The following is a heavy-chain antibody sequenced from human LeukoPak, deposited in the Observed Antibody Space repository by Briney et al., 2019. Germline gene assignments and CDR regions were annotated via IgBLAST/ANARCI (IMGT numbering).Heavy chain of an antibody. J-gene: IGHJ4*02. CDR3: TREKRGSGSNFDY. Sequence: GGSLRLSCTASGFTFGDYAMSWVRQAPGKGLEWVGFIRSKAYGGTTEYAASVKGRFTISRDDSISIAYLQMNSLKTEDTAVYYCTREKRGSGSNFDYWGQGTLVTVSS. CDR2: IRSKAYGGTT. D-gene: IGHD3-10*01. CDR1: GFTFGDYA. V-gene: IGHV3-49*04.